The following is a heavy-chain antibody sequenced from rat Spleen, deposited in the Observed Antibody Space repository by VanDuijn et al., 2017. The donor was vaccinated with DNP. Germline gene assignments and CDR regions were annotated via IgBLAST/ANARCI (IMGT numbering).Heavy chain of an antibody. CDR3: TRAPYGSWALDA. D-gene: IGHD1-3*01. J-gene: IGHJ4*01. CDR2: ISAGGSR. V-gene: IGHV2S12*01. Sequence: QVQLKESGPGLVQPSQTLSLTCTVSGFSLTTFGVSWVRQPPGKGLEWIAAISAGGSRYYNSGLKSRLLISRDTSKSQVFLQMNSLQTEETAIYFCTRAPYGSWALDAWGQGTSVTVSS. CDR1: GFSLTTFG.